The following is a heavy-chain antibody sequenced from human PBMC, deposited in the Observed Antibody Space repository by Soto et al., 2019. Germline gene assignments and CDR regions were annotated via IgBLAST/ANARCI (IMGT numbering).Heavy chain of an antibody. D-gene: IGHD5-18*01. V-gene: IGHV4-31*03. CDR2: IYYSGST. Sequence: SETLSLTCTVSGGSISSGGYYWSWIRQHPGKGLEWIGYIYYSGSTYYNPSLKSRVTISVGTSKNQFSLKLSSVTAADTAVYYCARWIQLWDYFDYWGQGTLVTVSS. J-gene: IGHJ4*02. CDR3: ARWIQLWDYFDY. CDR1: GGSISSGGYY.